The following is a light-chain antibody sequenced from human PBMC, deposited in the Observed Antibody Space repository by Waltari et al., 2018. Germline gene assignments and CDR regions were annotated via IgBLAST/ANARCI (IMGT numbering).Light chain of an antibody. CDR2: WAS. CDR3: QQYYSIPYT. Sequence: DIVMTQSPDSLAVSLGERATINCKSNQSVLYSSNNKNYLAWYQQKPGQPPKLLIDWASTRESGVPDRFSGSGSGTDFTLTISSLQAEDVAVYYCQQYYSIPYTFGQGTKLEIK. V-gene: IGKV4-1*01. CDR1: QSVLYSSNNKNY. J-gene: IGKJ2*01.